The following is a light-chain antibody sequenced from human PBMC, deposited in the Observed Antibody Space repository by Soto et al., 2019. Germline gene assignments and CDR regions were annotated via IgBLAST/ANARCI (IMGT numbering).Light chain of an antibody. Sequence: QSALTQPASVSGSPGQSITISCTGTSGDVGGYTYVSWYQQHPGKAPKLIIYDVSNRPSGVSNRFSGSKSGNTASLTISGLQAEDEADYYCSSYISSSTLVFGGGTKLTVL. J-gene: IGLJ2*01. CDR2: DVS. V-gene: IGLV2-14*03. CDR1: SGDVGGYTY. CDR3: SSYISSSTLV.